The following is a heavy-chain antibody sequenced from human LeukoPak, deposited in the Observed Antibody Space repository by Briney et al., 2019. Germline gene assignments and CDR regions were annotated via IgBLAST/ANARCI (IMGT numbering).Heavy chain of an antibody. Sequence: SGGSLRLSCAASGFTFSNYEMNWVRQAPGKGLEWVSYIGSSGSTIYYADSVKGRFTISRDNAKNALYLQMNSLRAEDTAVYYCAQIYTYGSSQFDYWGQGTLVTVSS. D-gene: IGHD5-18*01. CDR2: IGSSGSTI. V-gene: IGHV3-48*03. CDR3: AQIYTYGSSQFDY. CDR1: GFTFSNYE. J-gene: IGHJ4*02.